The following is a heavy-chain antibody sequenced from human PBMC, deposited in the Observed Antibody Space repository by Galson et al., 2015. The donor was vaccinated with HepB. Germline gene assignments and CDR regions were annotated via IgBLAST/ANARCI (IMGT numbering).Heavy chain of an antibody. V-gene: IGHV3-33*01. J-gene: IGHJ4*02. D-gene: IGHD2-8*01. CDR3: AREMLIAAPAAFDN. Sequence: SLRLSCAASGFTFSNYGFHWVRQAPGKGLEWVALIRANGNKKIYTDSVKGRFTISRDNSRNIVSLEMDNLGAGDAAIYYFAREMLIAAPAAFDNWGRGALVSVSS. CDR1: GFTFSNYG. CDR2: IRANGNKK.